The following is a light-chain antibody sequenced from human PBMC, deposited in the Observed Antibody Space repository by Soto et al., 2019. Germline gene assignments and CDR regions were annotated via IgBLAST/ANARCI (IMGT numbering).Light chain of an antibody. CDR1: QDIHNY. V-gene: IGKV1-8*01. J-gene: IGKJ1*01. Sequence: AVLLPQSPSSFSASTGDRATITCRASQDIHNYLAWYQQVPDKAPKLLLYAASILKTGVPSRFCGSGSGTDFTLTIDVLQSEDFATYFCQHYYNYPWTFGQGTTVE. CDR3: QHYYNYPWT. CDR2: AAS.